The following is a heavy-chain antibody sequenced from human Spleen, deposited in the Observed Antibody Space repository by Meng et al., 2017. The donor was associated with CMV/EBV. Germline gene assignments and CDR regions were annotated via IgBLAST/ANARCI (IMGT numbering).Heavy chain of an antibody. CDR3: ARAWTD. J-gene: IGHJ4*02. V-gene: IGHV1-69*05. CDR1: GGTFSSYT. CDR2: IIPIFGTA. Sequence: SSVKVSCKAAGGTFSSYTLTWLRQAPGQGLQWMGRIIPIFGTANYAQKFQGRVTITTDESTSTAYMELSSLRSEDTAVYYCARAWTDWGQGTLVTVSS. D-gene: IGHD3/OR15-3a*01.